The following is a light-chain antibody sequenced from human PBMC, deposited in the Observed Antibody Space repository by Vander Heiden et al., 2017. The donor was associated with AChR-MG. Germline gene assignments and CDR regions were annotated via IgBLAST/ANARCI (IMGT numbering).Light chain of an antibody. V-gene: IGKV1-39*01. CDR2: DAS. CDR1: QRISSY. Sequence: DIQMTQSPSSLPAAVGDRVAITCRASQRISSYLNWYQQQPGKDAKILIYDASSLQSGVPSRFSGSGSGTDVTLTISSLQPEDVATSYCQQSYSTPRWTFGQGTKVEIK. CDR3: QQSYSTPRWT. J-gene: IGKJ1*01.